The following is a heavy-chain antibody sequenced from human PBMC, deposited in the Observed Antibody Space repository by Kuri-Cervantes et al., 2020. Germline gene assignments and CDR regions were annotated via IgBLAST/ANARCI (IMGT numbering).Heavy chain of an antibody. D-gene: IGHD3-10*01. CDR2: IIPIFGTA. CDR3: ARVSMVRGRFYYYMDV. J-gene: IGHJ6*03. CDR1: GGTFSSYA. V-gene: IGHV1-69*05. Sequence: SVKVSCKASGGTFSSYAISWVRQAPGQGLEWMGGIIPIFGTANYAQKFQGRVTITTDESTSTAHMELSSLRSEDTAVYYCARVSMVRGRFYYYMDVWGKGTTVTVSS.